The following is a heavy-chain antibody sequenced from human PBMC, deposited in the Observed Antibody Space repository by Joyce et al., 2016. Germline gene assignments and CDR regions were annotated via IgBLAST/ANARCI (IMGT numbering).Heavy chain of an antibody. D-gene: IGHD1-26*01. CDR2: INYYGGT. Sequence: QVQLQESGPGLVKASETLSLTCTVSGDSVTSGNYYWSWLRQPPGKGLEWIGIINYYGGTEYAPSLKCRFTISLDTPNNRFSRSVRSVTAADTAVYFCATAPIMGAPTPGRWGQGTLVTVSS. V-gene: IGHV4-61*01. J-gene: IGHJ4*02. CDR3: ATAPIMGAPTPGR. CDR1: GDSVTSGNYY.